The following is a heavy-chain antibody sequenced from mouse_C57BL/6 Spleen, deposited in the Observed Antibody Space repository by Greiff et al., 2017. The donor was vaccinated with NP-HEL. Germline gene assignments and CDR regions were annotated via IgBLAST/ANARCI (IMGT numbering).Heavy chain of an antibody. V-gene: IGHV3-6*01. CDR2: ISYDGSN. J-gene: IGHJ1*03. Sequence: EVKLLESGPGLVKPSQSLSLTCSVTGYSITSGYYWNWIRQFPGNKLEWMGYISYDGSNNYNPSLKNRISITRDTSKNQFFLKLNSVTTEDTATYYCAKGNYYGSSYVEYFDVWGTGTTVTVSS. D-gene: IGHD1-1*01. CDR3: AKGNYYGSSYVEYFDV. CDR1: GYSITSGYY.